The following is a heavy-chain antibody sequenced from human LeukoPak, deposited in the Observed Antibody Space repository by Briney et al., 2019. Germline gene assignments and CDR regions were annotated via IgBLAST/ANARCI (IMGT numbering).Heavy chain of an antibody. V-gene: IGHV4-61*02. CDR2: IYYSGST. CDR3: ARGDYGGNSGEFDY. J-gene: IGHJ4*02. CDR1: GGSISSGSYY. D-gene: IGHD4-23*01. Sequence: PSQTLSLTCTVSGGSISSGSYYWSWIRQPAGKGLEWIGSIYYSGSTYYNPSLKSRVTISVDTSKNQFSLKLSSVTAADTAVYYCARGDYGGNSGEFDYWGQGTLVTVSS.